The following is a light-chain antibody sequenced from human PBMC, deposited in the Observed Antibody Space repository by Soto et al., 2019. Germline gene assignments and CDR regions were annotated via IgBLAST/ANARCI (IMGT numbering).Light chain of an antibody. CDR2: KTS. CDR1: QSISIW. Sequence: DIHMTQSPSTLSASVGDRVTITCRASQSISIWLAWYQQKPGKAPNLLIYKTSSLETGVPSRFSGSGSGTAFTLTISSLQPYDFATYYCQHWNDYSWTFGQGTKVEVK. CDR3: QHWNDYSWT. V-gene: IGKV1-5*03. J-gene: IGKJ1*01.